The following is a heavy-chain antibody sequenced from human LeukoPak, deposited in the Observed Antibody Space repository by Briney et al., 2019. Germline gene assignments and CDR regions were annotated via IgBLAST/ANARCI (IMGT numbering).Heavy chain of an antibody. CDR3: ARHAYGDFHGYFDY. CDR1: GGSISSYY. V-gene: IGHV4-59*08. D-gene: IGHD4-17*01. Sequence: SETLSLTCTVSGGSISSYYWSWIRQPPGKGLEWIGYIYYSGSTNYNPSLKSRVTISVDTSKNQFSLKLSSVTAADTAVYYCARHAYGDFHGYFDYWGQGTLVTVSS. J-gene: IGHJ4*02. CDR2: IYYSGST.